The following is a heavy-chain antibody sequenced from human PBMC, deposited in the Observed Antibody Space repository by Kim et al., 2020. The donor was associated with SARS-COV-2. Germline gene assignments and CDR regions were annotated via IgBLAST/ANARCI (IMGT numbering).Heavy chain of an antibody. V-gene: IGHV3-48*03. J-gene: IGHJ6*02. CDR3: ARDLTVTTVWDYGMDV. CDR2: INSRGTTV. D-gene: IGHD4-17*01. Sequence: GGSLRLSCAASGFTFSNYQMNWVRQAPGKGLQWVSYINSRGTTVYYADSVKGRFTISRDNAKNSLYLQMNNLRAEDTAVYYCARDLTVTTVWDYGMDVWGQGTTVTVSS. CDR1: GFTFSNYQ.